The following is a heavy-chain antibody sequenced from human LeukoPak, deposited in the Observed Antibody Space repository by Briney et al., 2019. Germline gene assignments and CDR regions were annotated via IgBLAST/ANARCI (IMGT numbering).Heavy chain of an antibody. J-gene: IGHJ4*02. Sequence: ASVKVSCKASGYTFTSYDINWVRQATGQGLEWMGWMNPNSGNTGYAQKFQGRVTITRNTSISTAYMELSSLRSEDTAVYYCARANGGGAYYPFDYWGQGALVTVS. V-gene: IGHV1-8*03. CDR3: ARANGGGAYYPFDY. CDR2: MNPNSGNT. CDR1: GYTFTSYD. D-gene: IGHD2-21*02.